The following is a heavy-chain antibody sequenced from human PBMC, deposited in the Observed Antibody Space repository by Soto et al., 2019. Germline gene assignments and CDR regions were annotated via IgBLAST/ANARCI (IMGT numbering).Heavy chain of an antibody. J-gene: IGHJ4*02. Sequence: QVQLVESGGGVVQPGRSLRLSCAASGFTFSSYGMHWVRQAPGKGLEWVAVISYDGSNKYYADYVKGRFTISRDNSKNTLYLQMNSLRAEDTAVYYCAKDPRYCSSTSCHDYWGQGTLVTVSS. CDR2: ISYDGSNK. D-gene: IGHD2-2*01. CDR3: AKDPRYCSSTSCHDY. V-gene: IGHV3-30*18. CDR1: GFTFSSYG.